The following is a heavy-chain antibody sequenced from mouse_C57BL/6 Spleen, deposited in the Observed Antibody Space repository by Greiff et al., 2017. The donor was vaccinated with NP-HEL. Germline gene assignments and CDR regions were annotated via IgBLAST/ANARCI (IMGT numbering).Heavy chain of an antibody. CDR1: GYAFSSYW. CDR3: ARFRSSYDFDY. J-gene: IGHJ2*01. V-gene: IGHV1-80*01. Sequence: QVQLQQSGAELVKPGASVKISCKASGYAFSSYWMNWVKQRPGTGLEWIGQIYPGDGDATYNGKFKGKATLTADKSSSTAYMQLSSLTSEDSAVYFCARFRSSYDFDYWGQGTTLTVSS. D-gene: IGHD1-1*01. CDR2: IYPGDGDA.